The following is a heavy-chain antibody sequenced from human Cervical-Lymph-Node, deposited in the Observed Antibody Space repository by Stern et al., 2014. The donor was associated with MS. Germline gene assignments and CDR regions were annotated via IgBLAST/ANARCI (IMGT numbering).Heavy chain of an antibody. CDR1: GGSISSSRYY. V-gene: IGHV4-39*01. CDR3: ARCEATVTKGFFDY. Sequence: QVQLQESGPGLVKPSETLSLTCTVSGGSISSSRYYWGWIRQPPGKGLEWIGSIYYSGSTYYNPSLESRVTISVDTSKNQFSLKLSSVTAADTAVYYCARCEATVTKGFFDYWGQGTLVTVSS. D-gene: IGHD4-17*01. CDR2: IYYSGST. J-gene: IGHJ4*02.